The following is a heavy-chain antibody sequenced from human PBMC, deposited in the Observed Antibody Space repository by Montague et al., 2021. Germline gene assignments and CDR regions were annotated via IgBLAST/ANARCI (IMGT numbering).Heavy chain of an antibody. CDR2: IDSSSSYI. J-gene: IGHJ4*02. V-gene: IGHV3-21*01. CDR1: GFTFSYYS. D-gene: IGHD6-6*01. Sequence: SLRLPCAASGFTFSYYSMLWVRQAPGQGLQWVSSIDSSSSYIFYVDSLKGRFTISRDNAKNSLSLLINSLRADDTGVYYCARYEVASSRSSIDYWGRGTLVTVSS. CDR3: ARYEVASSRSSIDY.